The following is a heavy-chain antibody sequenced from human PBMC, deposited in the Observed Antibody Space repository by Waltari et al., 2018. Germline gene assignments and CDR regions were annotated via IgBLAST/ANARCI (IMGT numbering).Heavy chain of an antibody. V-gene: IGHV1-69*04. CDR1: GGTFSSYA. D-gene: IGHD3-10*01. CDR2: IIPILGIA. J-gene: IGHJ6*03. CDR3: ARGTLNTPYGPPGLYYYYYMDV. Sequence: QVQLVQSGAEVKKPGSSVKVSCKASGGTFSSYAISWVRQAPGQGLEWMGGIIPILGIANSAQKYQGRVTITADESTSTAYMALSSLRSEDTAVYYCARGTLNTPYGPPGLYYYYYMDVWGKGTTVTVSS.